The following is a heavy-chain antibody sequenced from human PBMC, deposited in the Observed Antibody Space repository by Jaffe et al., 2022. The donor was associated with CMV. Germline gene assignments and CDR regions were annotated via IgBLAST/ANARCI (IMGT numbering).Heavy chain of an antibody. CDR1: GFTFSNYG. CDR2: MSGSGGST. J-gene: IGHJ3*01. CDR3: AKDVGEKSGLTAFDV. D-gene: IGHD3-10*01. Sequence: EVQLLESGGGLVQPGGSLRLSCVGAGFTFSNYGMTWVRQAPGKGLEWVSAMSGSGGSTYYADSVKGRFTISRDNSNNTLFLHMNTLRAEDTALYYCAKDVGEKSGLTAFDVWGQGTMVTVSS. V-gene: IGHV3-23*01.